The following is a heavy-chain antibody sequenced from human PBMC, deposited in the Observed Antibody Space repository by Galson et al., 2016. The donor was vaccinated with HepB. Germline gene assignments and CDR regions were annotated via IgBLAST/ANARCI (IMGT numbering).Heavy chain of an antibody. CDR1: GGSISSGGYY. D-gene: IGHD6-13*01. V-gene: IGHV4-31*03. Sequence: TLSLTCTVSGGSISSGGYYWSWIRQHPGKGLEWIGYIYYSGSTYYNPSLRSRVTISADTSKNQFSLQLSSVTAADTAVYYCASWGYSSSRYSDYWGQGTLVTVSS. CDR2: IYYSGST. J-gene: IGHJ4*02. CDR3: ASWGYSSSRYSDY.